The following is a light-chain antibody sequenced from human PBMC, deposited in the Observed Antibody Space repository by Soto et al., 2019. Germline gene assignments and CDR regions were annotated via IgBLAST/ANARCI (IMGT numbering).Light chain of an antibody. CDR3: SSYTSRSTRV. V-gene: IGLV2-14*03. J-gene: IGLJ2*01. CDR1: SSDVGGYNY. CDR2: DVS. Sequence: QSALTQPASVSGSPGQSITISCTGPSSDVGGYNYVSWYQQHPGKAPKLMIYDVSNRPSGVSNRFSGSKSGNTASLTISGLQAEDEADYYCSSYTSRSTRVFGGGTKVTVL.